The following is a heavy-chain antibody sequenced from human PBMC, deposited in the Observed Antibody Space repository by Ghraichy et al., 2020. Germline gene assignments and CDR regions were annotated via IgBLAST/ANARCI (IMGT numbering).Heavy chain of an antibody. Sequence: GGSLRLSCAASGFTFRSYWMSWFRQAPGKGLEWVANIKRDGNEKYYVDSVKGRFTISRDNAKKSLFLQMDSLRGEDTAVYYGARDFYGFSRGVVQAAPAYWGQGTLVTVSS. CDR3: ARDFYGFSRGVVQAAPAY. CDR2: IKRDGNEK. V-gene: IGHV3-7*03. CDR1: GFTFRSYW. D-gene: IGHD2-2*01. J-gene: IGHJ4*02.